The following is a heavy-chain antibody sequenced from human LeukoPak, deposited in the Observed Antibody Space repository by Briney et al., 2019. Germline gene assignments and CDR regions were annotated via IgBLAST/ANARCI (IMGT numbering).Heavy chain of an antibody. Sequence: PGGSLRLSCAASRFTFSRYSMNWVRQAPGKGLEWVSYISSSSSTMYYADSVKGRFTISRDSAKKSLYLQMNSLRVEDTAVYYCARDPYSGHDLQAFDYWGQGTLVTVSS. V-gene: IGHV3-48*01. J-gene: IGHJ4*02. CDR1: RFTFSRYS. D-gene: IGHD5-12*01. CDR3: ARDPYSGHDLQAFDY. CDR2: ISSSSSTM.